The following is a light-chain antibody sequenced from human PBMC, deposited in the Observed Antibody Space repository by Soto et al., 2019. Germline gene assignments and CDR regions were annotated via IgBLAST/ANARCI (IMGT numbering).Light chain of an antibody. Sequence: AIRMTQSPTSLSASTGDRVTITCRASQDISNFLAWYQKKPGKAPKLLIYAASTLQSGVPSRFSGSGSGTDFTLTISRLQSEDFATYYGQQYYTYPPITFDQGTRLEIK. V-gene: IGKV1-8*01. CDR1: QDISNF. J-gene: IGKJ5*01. CDR2: AAS. CDR3: QQYYTYPPIT.